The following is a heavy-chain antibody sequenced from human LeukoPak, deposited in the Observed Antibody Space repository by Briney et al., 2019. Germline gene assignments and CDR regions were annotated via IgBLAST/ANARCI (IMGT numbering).Heavy chain of an antibody. CDR1: GGSISSYY. Sequence: PSETLSLTCTVSGGSISSYYWSWIRQPPGKGLEWIGYIYYSGSTNYNPSLKSRVTISVDTSKNQFSLKLSSVTAADTAVYYCARVYSSSSWVYMDVWGKGTTVTVSS. J-gene: IGHJ6*03. CDR3: ARVYSSSSWVYMDV. CDR2: IYYSGST. V-gene: IGHV4-59*01. D-gene: IGHD6-6*01.